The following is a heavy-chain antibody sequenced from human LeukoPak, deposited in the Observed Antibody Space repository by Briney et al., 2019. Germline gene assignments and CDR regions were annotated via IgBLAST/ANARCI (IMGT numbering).Heavy chain of an antibody. V-gene: IGHV3-7*01. D-gene: IGHD3-22*01. CDR1: GFTFSNYW. CDR2: IKTDGSEK. CDR3: ATYSSLNRREFQY. Sequence: GGSLRLSCEGSGFTFSNYWMGWVRQAPGKGLQWVANIKTDGSEKYYVDSVKGRFTISRDNAKNSLYLQMNSLRAEDTAVYYCATYSSLNRREFQYWGQGTLLTVTS. J-gene: IGHJ1*01.